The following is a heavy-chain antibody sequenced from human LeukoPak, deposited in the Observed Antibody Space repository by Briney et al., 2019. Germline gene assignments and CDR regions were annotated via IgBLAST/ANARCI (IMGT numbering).Heavy chain of an antibody. V-gene: IGHV3-21*01. J-gene: IGHJ3*02. CDR1: GFSFSRYG. CDR2: ISSSSSYI. D-gene: IGHD1-26*01. CDR3: ARDLVGATKGGAFDI. Sequence: GGSLRLSCEASGFSFSRYGMHWVRQAPGKGLEWVSSISSSSSYIYYADSVKGRFTISRDNAKNSLYLQMNSLRAEDTAVYYCARDLVGATKGGAFDIWGQGTMVTVSS.